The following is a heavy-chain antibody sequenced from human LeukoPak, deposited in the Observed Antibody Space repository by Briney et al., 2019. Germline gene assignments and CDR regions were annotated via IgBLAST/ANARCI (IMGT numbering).Heavy chain of an antibody. CDR3: ARRRLLYCSGGSCYRNWFDP. V-gene: IGHV4-59*02. CDR2: ISYSGTT. J-gene: IGHJ5*02. CDR1: GDSVSSSY. D-gene: IGHD2-15*01. Sequence: SETLSLTCTVSGDSVSSSYWSWIRQTPGQGLEWIGYISYSGTTDYGPSLKSRVTMSLDTSKNQFSLKLSSVTAADTAVYYCARRRLLYCSGGSCYRNWFDPWGQGTLVTVSS.